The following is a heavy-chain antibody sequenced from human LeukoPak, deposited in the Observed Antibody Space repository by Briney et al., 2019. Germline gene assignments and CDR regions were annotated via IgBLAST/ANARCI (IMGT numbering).Heavy chain of an antibody. CDR3: ARVGSSWSLDY. V-gene: IGHV3-7*01. J-gene: IGHJ4*02. D-gene: IGHD6-13*01. CDR2: IKNDGTVK. Sequence: GGSLRLSCAASGFTFSYHWMTWVRQAPGKGLEWVANIKNDGTVKNYVDSVKGRFTISRDNAKNSLYLQMNSLRAEDTAVYYCARVGSSWSLDYWGQGTLVTVSS. CDR1: GFTFSYHW.